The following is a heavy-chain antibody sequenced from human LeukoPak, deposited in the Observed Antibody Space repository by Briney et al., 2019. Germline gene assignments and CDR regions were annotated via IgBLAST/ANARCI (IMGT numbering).Heavy chain of an antibody. J-gene: IGHJ4*02. CDR3: ARHGGYESFHY. D-gene: IGHD3-3*01. CDR1: GRSISSYY. Sequence: SETLSLTCTLDGRSISSYYWSWIRQPPGKGLEWIGYTYNSGNTNYNPSLESRVTISVDTSKNQFSLKLSSVTAADTAVYYCARHGGYESFHYWGQGTLVTVSS. V-gene: IGHV4-59*08. CDR2: TYNSGNT.